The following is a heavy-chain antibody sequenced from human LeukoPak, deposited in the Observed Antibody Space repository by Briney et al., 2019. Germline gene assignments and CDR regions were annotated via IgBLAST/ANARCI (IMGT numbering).Heavy chain of an antibody. CDR2: ISYDGSNK. J-gene: IGHJ6*02. D-gene: IGHD3-10*01. Sequence: GGSLRLSCAASGFTFSSYAMHWVRQAPGKGLEWVAVISYDGSNKYYADSVKGRFTISRDNSKNTLYLQMNSLRAEDTAVYYCARRARGANQPYGMDVWGQGTTVTVSS. CDR1: GFTFSSYA. V-gene: IGHV3-30-3*01. CDR3: ARRARGANQPYGMDV.